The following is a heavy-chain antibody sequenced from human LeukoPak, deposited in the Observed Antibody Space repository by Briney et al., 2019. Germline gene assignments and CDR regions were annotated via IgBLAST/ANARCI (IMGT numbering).Heavy chain of an antibody. D-gene: IGHD3-9*01. Sequence: GGSLRLSCAASGFTFSSYVMHWVRQAPGKGLEWVAIISYDGSNEYYADSVKGRFTTSRDNSKNALYLQMNSLRAEDTAVYYCARGYFDKFDYWGQGTLVTVSS. CDR1: GFTFSSYV. CDR3: ARGYFDKFDY. V-gene: IGHV3-30*14. J-gene: IGHJ4*02. CDR2: ISYDGSNE.